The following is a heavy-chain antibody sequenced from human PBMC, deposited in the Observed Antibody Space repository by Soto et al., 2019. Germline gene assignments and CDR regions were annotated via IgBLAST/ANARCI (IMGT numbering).Heavy chain of an antibody. J-gene: IGHJ5*02. V-gene: IGHV4-30-4*01. Sequence: SETLSLTCTVSGGSTSSGDHYWSWVRQPPGKGLEWIGHIYYSGSTYHNPSLKSRVTISVDTSKNQFSLKLSSATAADTAVYYCARDRHNYGPDTWFDPWGQGTLVTVSS. CDR3: ARDRHNYGPDTWFDP. CDR2: IYYSGST. CDR1: GGSTSSGDHY. D-gene: IGHD3-10*01.